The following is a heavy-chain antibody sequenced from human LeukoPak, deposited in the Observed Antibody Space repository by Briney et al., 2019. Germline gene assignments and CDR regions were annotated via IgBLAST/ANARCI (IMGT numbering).Heavy chain of an antibody. CDR1: GGSISSGGYY. V-gene: IGHV4-30-2*01. J-gene: IGHJ1*01. CDR2: IYHSGST. Sequence: NPSETLSLTCTVSGGSISSGGYYWSWIRQPPGKGLEWIGYIYHSGSTYYNPSLKSRVTISVDRSKNQFSLKLSSVTAADTAVYYCARDLGGSSSPLYFQHWGQGTLVTVSS. CDR3: ARDLGGSSSPLYFQH. D-gene: IGHD6-6*01.